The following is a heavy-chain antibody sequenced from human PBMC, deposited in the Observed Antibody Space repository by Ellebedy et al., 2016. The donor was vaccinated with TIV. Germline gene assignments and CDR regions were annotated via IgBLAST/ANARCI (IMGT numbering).Heavy chain of an antibody. D-gene: IGHD4-17*01. CDR2: IYQDGSNQ. V-gene: IGHV3-7*01. CDR3: ARRGSYGDYAVQVNSWFDR. J-gene: IGHJ5*02. CDR1: GFSFRSYW. Sequence: PGGSLRLSCVASGFSFRSYWMSWVRQAPEKGLEWVANIYQDGSNQYYLDSVKGRFTISRDNAINSLFLQMNSLRAGDTAVYYCARRGSYGDYAVQVNSWFDRWGRGTLVTVSS.